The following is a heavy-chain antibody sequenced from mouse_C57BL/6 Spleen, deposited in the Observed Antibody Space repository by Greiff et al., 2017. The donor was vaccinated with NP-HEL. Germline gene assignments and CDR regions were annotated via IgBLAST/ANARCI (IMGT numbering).Heavy chain of an antibody. CDR2: IDPEGGET. D-gene: IGHD1-1*02. J-gene: IGHJ2*01. CDR1: GFTFNGYY. V-gene: IGHV14-2*01. CDR3: ARWVIWCDY. Sequence: VQLLQSGAEFVKPGASVKFSCTASGFTFNGYYMHWVKQRPEQGLEWIGSIDPEGGETKYAPKFQGKATITADTSSNTAYLQLSSLTSEDTAVYCGARWVIWCDYWGQGTTLTVSS.